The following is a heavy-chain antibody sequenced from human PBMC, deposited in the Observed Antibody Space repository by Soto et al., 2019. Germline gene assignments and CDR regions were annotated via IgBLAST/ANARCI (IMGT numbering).Heavy chain of an antibody. J-gene: IGHJ6*02. D-gene: IGHD5-12*01. V-gene: IGHV1-69*13. Sequence: SVKVSCKASGGTFSSYAISWVRQAPGQGLEWMGGIIPIFGTANYAQKFQGRVTITADESTSTAYMELSSLRSEDTAVYYCASQARGYSGCDRAYYYYGMDVWGQGTTVTVSS. CDR3: ASQARGYSGCDRAYYYYGMDV. CDR1: GGTFSSYA. CDR2: IIPIFGTA.